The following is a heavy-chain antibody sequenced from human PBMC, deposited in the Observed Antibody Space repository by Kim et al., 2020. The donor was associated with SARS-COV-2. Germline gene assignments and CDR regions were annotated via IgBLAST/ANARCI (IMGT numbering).Heavy chain of an antibody. CDR2: IWYDGSNK. D-gene: IGHD6-13*01. J-gene: IGHJ4*01. Sequence: GGSLRLSCAASGFTFSSYVMHWVRQAPGKGLEWVAVIWYDGSNKYYADSVKGRFTLSRDTSKNTLYLQTNSLRAEDTAVYYCARDSFSSSWHSNEYYFD. CDR1: GFTFSSYV. CDR3: ARDSFSSSWHSNEYYFD. V-gene: IGHV3-33*01.